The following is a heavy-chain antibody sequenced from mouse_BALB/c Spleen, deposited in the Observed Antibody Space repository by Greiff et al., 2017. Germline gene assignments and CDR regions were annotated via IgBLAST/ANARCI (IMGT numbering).Heavy chain of an antibody. V-gene: IGHV1-87*01. Sequence: QVQLQQPGSELVRPGASVKLSCKASGYTFTSYWMQWVKQRPGQGLEWIGAIYPGDGDTRYTQKFKGKATLTADKSSSTAYMQLSSLASADSAVYYCAREDGNLDYWGQGTTLTVSS. CDR3: AREDGNLDY. CDR2: IYPGDGDT. J-gene: IGHJ2*01. D-gene: IGHD2-1*01. CDR1: GYTFTSYW.